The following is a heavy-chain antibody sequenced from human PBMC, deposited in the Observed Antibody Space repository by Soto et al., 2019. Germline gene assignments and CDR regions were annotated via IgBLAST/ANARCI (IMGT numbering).Heavy chain of an antibody. V-gene: IGHV3-48*02. CDR1: GFTFSTFS. J-gene: IGHJ4*02. CDR2: ISVSSSTI. Sequence: EVQLVESGGDLVQPGGSLRLSCAASGFTFSTFSMNWVRQAPGKGLEWISYISVSSSTIHYADSVKGRFTISRDNAKSSLYLQMDSLRDEDTAVYYCARDGPTTGHWDYWGQGTLVTVSS. CDR3: ARDGPTTGHWDY. D-gene: IGHD1-26*01.